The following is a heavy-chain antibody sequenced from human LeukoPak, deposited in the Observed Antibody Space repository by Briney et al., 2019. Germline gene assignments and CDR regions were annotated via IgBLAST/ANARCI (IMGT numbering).Heavy chain of an antibody. CDR2: INHSGST. CDR3: ARGRRWIDY. V-gene: IGHV4-34*01. D-gene: IGHD1-1*01. J-gene: IGHJ4*02. Sequence: PGGSLRLSCAASGFTFSSYAMSWVRQPPGKGLEWIGEINHSGSTNYNPSLKSRVTISVDTSKNQFSLKLSSVTAADTAVYYCARGRRWIDYWGQGTLVTVSS. CDR1: GFTFSSYA.